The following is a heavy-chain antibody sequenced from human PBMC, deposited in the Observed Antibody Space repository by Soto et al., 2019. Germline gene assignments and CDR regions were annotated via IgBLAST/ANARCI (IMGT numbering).Heavy chain of an antibody. V-gene: IGHV3-33*01. CDR1: GFTFSSYG. Sequence: GGSLRLSCAASGFTFSSYGMHWVRQAPGKGLEWVAVIWYDGSNKYYADSVKGRFTISRDNSKNTLYLQMNSLRAEDTAVYYCARDPRDLDYYYGMDVWGQGTTVTVSS. CDR2: IWYDGSNK. CDR3: ARDPRDLDYYYGMDV. J-gene: IGHJ6*02.